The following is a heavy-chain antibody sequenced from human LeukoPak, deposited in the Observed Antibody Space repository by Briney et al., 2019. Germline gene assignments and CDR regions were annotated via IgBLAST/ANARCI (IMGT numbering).Heavy chain of an antibody. Sequence: PGGSLRLSCAASGFTFSSYAMSWVRQAPGKGLEWASTTSGSGGSTYYADSVKGRFNVSRDNSKNTLYLQMNSLRAEDTAVYYCARFQVAYYDPSGFDPWGQGSLVTVSS. V-gene: IGHV3-23*01. J-gene: IGHJ5*02. CDR2: TSGSGGST. CDR3: ARFQVAYYDPSGFDP. CDR1: GFTFSSYA. D-gene: IGHD3-3*01.